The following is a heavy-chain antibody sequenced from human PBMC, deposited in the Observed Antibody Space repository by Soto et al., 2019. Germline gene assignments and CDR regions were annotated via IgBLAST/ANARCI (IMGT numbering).Heavy chain of an antibody. V-gene: IGHV2-5*01. D-gene: IGHD2-21*02. Sequence: QITLKESGPTLVKPTETLTLTCTFSGFSLTTRGEGVVWIRQPPGKALEWLALLYWNGDKRYSPSLNSRLTTIEDPSKNRLVIKMPNMDPVDTPTYYGAQRRYGGNSCDVFDIWGKGTMVPVSS. CDR3: AQRRYGGNSCDVFDI. J-gene: IGHJ3*02. CDR2: LYWNGDK. CDR1: GFSLTTRGEG.